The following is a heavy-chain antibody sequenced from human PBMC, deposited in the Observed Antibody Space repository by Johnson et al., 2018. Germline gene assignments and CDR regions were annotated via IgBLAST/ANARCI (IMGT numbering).Heavy chain of an antibody. CDR3: TRGPGIWLPGSFDI. D-gene: IGHD5-18*01. J-gene: IGHJ3*02. Sequence: VQLVQSGGGLVQPGRSLRLSCTASGFTFGDYAMSWFRQAPGKGLEWVGFIRSKAYGGTTEYAASVKGRFTISRDDSKSIAYLQMNSLKTEDTAVCYCTRGPGIWLPGSFDIWGQGTMVTVSS. V-gene: IGHV3-49*03. CDR1: GFTFGDYA. CDR2: IRSKAYGGTT.